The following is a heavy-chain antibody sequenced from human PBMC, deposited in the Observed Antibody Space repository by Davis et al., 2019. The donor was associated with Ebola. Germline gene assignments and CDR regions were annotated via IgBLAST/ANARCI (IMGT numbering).Heavy chain of an antibody. V-gene: IGHV3-23*01. CDR1: GGSISSYY. D-gene: IGHD4-17*01. Sequence: ETLSLTCTVSGGSISSYYWSWVRQAPGKGLEWVSAISGSGGSTYYADSVKGRFTISRDNSKNTLYLQMNSLRAEDTAVYYCAKDGPAGDYDDYWGQGTLVTVSS. J-gene: IGHJ4*02. CDR3: AKDGPAGDYDDY. CDR2: ISGSGGST.